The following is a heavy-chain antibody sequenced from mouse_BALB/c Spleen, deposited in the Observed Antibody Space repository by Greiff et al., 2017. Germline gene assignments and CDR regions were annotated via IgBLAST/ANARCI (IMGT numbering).Heavy chain of an antibody. CDR2: ISCYNGAT. D-gene: IGHD1-2*01. CDR1: GYSFTGYY. Sequence: LVKTGASVKISCKASGYSFTGYYMHWVKQSHGKSLAWIGYISCYNGATSYNQKFKGKATLTVDTSSSTAYMQFNSLTSEDSAVYYCARGTITTASPWFAYWGQGTLVTVSA. J-gene: IGHJ3*01. V-gene: IGHV1S34*01. CDR3: ARGTITTASPWFAY.